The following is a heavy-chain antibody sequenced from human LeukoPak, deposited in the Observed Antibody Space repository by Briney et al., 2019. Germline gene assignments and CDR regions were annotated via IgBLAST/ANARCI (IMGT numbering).Heavy chain of an antibody. D-gene: IGHD3-22*01. Sequence: SVKVSCKASGGTFISYAISWVRQAPGQGLEWMGRIIPIFGTANYAQKIQGRVTITTDESPSTAYMELSSLRSEDTAVYYCARDAHYYDSSGYYYPYYFDYWGQGTLVTVSS. J-gene: IGHJ4*02. CDR1: GGTFISYA. V-gene: IGHV1-69*05. CDR2: IIPIFGTA. CDR3: ARDAHYYDSSGYYYPYYFDY.